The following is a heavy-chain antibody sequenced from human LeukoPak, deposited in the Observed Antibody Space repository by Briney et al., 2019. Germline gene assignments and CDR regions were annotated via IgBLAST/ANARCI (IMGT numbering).Heavy chain of an antibody. J-gene: IGHJ4*02. V-gene: IGHV1-24*01. Sequence: ASVKVSCKVSGYTLTELSMHWVRQAPGKGLEWMGGFDPGDGETIYAQKFQGRVTMTEDTSTDTAYMELSSLRSEDTAVYYCATGETNYDSSGYYYNYGYWGQGTLVTVSS. CDR3: ATGETNYDSSGYYYNYGY. D-gene: IGHD3-22*01. CDR1: GYTLTELS. CDR2: FDPGDGET.